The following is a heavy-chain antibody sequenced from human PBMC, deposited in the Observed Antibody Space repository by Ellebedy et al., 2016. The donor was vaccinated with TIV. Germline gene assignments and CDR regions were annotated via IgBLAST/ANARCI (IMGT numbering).Heavy chain of an antibody. CDR1: GVSISTSSYY. CDR3: ARTYDPPWYYFDY. V-gene: IGHV4-39*07. Sequence: MPSETLSLTCTVSGVSISTSSYYWGWIRQPPGKGLEWIGSMYYSGSTYYNPSLKSRVTISVDTSKNQFSLKLSSVTAANTAVYYCARTYDPPWYYFDYWGQGTLVTVSS. CDR2: MYYSGST. J-gene: IGHJ4*02. D-gene: IGHD3-22*01.